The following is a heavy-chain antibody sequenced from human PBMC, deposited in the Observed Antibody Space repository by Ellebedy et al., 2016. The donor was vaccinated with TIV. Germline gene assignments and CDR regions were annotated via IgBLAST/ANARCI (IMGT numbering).Heavy chain of an antibody. J-gene: IGHJ6*02. CDR3: ARAQITMVRGIKGYSYYGMDV. V-gene: IGHV1-18*01. D-gene: IGHD3-10*01. CDR2: ISTYNGNT. Sequence: AASVKVSCKASGYTFTSYGISWVRQAPGQGLEWMGWISTYNGNTNYAQKLQGRVTMTTDTSTSTAYMELRSLRSDDTAVYYCARAQITMVRGIKGYSYYGMDVWGPGTTVTVSS. CDR1: GYTFTSYG.